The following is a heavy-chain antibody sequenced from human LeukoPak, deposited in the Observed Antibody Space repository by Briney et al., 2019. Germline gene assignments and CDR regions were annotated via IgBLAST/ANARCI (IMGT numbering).Heavy chain of an antibody. CDR2: IRSKAYGGAT. J-gene: IGHJ6*03. D-gene: IGHD3-3*01. CDR3: TRDFWGAYNYYYYYMDV. CDR1: GFTFGDYG. V-gene: IGHV3-49*04. Sequence: GGSLRLSCTVSGFTFGDYGMSWVRQAPGKGLKWVGFIRSKAYGGATEYAASVKGRFTISRDDSKSIAYLQMNSLKTEDTAVYYCTRDFWGAYNYYYYYMDVWGKGTTVTVSS.